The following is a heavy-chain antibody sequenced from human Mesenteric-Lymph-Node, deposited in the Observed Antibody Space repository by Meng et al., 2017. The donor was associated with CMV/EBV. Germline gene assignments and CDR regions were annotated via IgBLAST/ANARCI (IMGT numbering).Heavy chain of an antibody. V-gene: IGHV1-69*05. CDR2: IIPIFDKA. D-gene: IGHD2-2*01. J-gene: IGHJ6*02. CDR3: ARDPGMFCTSASCYLGMDV. CDR1: GYTFNFYG. Sequence: SVKVSCKASGYTFNFYGVTWVRQAPGQGLEWMGGIIPIFDKANYAQKFQGRVTITTDKSTSTAYMELSSLRSEDTAVYYCARDPGMFCTSASCYLGMDVWGQGTTVTVSS.